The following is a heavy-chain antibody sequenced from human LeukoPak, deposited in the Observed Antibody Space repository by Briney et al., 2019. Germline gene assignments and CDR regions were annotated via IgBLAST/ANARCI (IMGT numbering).Heavy chain of an antibody. CDR2: INHSGST. CDR1: GGSFSGYY. Sequence: SETLSLTCAVYGGSFSGYYWSWIRQPPGKGLEWIGEINHSGSTNYNPSLTSRVTISVDTSKNQFSLKLSSVTAADTAVYYCARHGSSGWYIWGQGTLVTVSS. V-gene: IGHV4-34*01. J-gene: IGHJ4*02. D-gene: IGHD6-19*01. CDR3: ARHGSSGWYI.